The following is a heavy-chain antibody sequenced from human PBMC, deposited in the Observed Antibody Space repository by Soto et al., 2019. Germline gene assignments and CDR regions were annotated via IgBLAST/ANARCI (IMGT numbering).Heavy chain of an antibody. Sequence: SETLSLTCAVYGGSFSGYYWSWIRQPPGKGLEWIGEINHSGSTNYNPSLKSRVTISVDTSKNQFSLKLSSVTAADTAVYYCARARIAAAGMNWFDPWGQGTLVTVSS. D-gene: IGHD6-13*01. CDR1: GGSFSGYY. CDR3: ARARIAAAGMNWFDP. V-gene: IGHV4-34*01. J-gene: IGHJ5*02. CDR2: INHSGST.